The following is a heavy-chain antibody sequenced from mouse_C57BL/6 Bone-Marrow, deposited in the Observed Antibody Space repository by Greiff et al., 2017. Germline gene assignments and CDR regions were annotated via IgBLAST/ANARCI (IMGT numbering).Heavy chain of an antibody. CDR1: GYTFTSYG. V-gene: IGHV1-81*01. CDR3: ARGDYYGSSYAY. J-gene: IGHJ3*01. Sequence: VKLMESGAELARPGASVKLSCKASGYTFTSYGISWVKQRTGQGLEWIGEIYPRSGNTYYNEKFKGKATLTADKSSSTAYMELRSLTSEDSAVYFCARGDYYGSSYAYWGQGTLVTVSA. CDR2: IYPRSGNT. D-gene: IGHD1-1*01.